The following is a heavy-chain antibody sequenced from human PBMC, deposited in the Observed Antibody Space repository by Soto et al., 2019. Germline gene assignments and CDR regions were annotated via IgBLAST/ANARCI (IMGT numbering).Heavy chain of an antibody. CDR2: IIPIFGTA. Sequence: SVKVSCKASGGTFSSYAISWVRQAPGQGLEWMGGIIPIFGTANYAQKFQSRVTITADESTSTAYMELSSLRSEDTAVYYCARDALGYCSGGSCYSPRDYYYGMDVWGQGTTVTVSS. CDR1: GGTFSSYA. J-gene: IGHJ6*02. V-gene: IGHV1-69*13. CDR3: ARDALGYCSGGSCYSPRDYYYGMDV. D-gene: IGHD2-15*01.